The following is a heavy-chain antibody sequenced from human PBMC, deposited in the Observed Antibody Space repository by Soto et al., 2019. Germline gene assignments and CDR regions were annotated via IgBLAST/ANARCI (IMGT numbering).Heavy chain of an antibody. D-gene: IGHD2-15*01. CDR1: GGSITSGGQS. CDR2: IHHSGST. V-gene: IGHV4-30-2*01. J-gene: IGHJ4*02. CDR3: ARANCSGGRCYYGPVLDY. Sequence: QLQLQESDSGLVRPSQTLSLTCVVSGGSITSGGQSWSWIRQPPGKGLEWIGYIHHSGSTYYSSSLESRVTISIDTSKNHFSLTLTSVTAADTAIYYCARANCSGGRCYYGPVLDYWGQGTLVTVSS.